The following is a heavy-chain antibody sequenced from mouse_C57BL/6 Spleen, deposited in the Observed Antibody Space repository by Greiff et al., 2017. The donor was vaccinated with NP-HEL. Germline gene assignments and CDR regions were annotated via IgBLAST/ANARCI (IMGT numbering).Heavy chain of an antibody. D-gene: IGHD1-1*01. CDR3: ARDHSTVPYAMDY. CDR1: GYSITSGYY. J-gene: IGHJ4*01. V-gene: IGHV3-6*01. CDR2: ISYDGSN. Sequence: EVQLQQSGPGLVKPSQSLSLTCSVTGYSITSGYYWNWIRQFPGNKLEWMGYISYDGSNNYNPSLKNRISITRDTSKNQFFLKLNSVTTEDTATYYCARDHSTVPYAMDYWGQGTSVTVSS.